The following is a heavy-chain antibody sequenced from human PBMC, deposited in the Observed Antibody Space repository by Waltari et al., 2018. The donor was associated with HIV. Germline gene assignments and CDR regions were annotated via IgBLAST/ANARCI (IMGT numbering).Heavy chain of an antibody. J-gene: IGHJ4*02. CDR2: IFSSDEK. D-gene: IGHD6-6*01. Sequence: QVTLKESGPVLVKPTETLTLTCTVSGFSLNNPRMGVSWIRQPPGKALEWLAHIFSSDEKSYSISLESRLTISKDTSKSQVVLTMTNMDPVDTATYYCARVRSSSRDFDQWGQGTLVAVSS. CDR3: ARVRSSSRDFDQ. V-gene: IGHV2-26*01. CDR1: GFSLNNPRMG.